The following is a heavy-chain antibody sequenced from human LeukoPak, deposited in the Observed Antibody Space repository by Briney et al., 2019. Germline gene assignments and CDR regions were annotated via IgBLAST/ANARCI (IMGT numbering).Heavy chain of an antibody. CDR2: ITGSGGST. CDR3: AKGPTKGDY. D-gene: IGHD1-26*01. Sequence: PGGSLRLSCAASGFTFGSYAMSWVRQAPGKGLEWVSGITGSGGSTYYADSVKGRFTISRDNSKNTLYLQMNSLRAEDTAVYYCAKGPTKGDYWGQGTLVTVSS. J-gene: IGHJ4*02. CDR1: GFTFGSYA. V-gene: IGHV3-23*01.